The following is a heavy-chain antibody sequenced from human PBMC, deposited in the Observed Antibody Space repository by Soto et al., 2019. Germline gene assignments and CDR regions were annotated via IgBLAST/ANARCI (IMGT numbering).Heavy chain of an antibody. CDR1: GYTFTSYD. CDR2: MNPNSGNT. J-gene: IGHJ5*02. D-gene: IGHD3-10*01. CDR3: ARGLEVRGVVWFDP. V-gene: IGHV1-8*01. Sequence: QVQLVQSGAEVKKPGASVKVSCKASGYTFTSYDINWVRQATGQGLEWMGWMNPNSGNTGYAQKFQGRVTMTRNTSISTAYMELSSLGSEDTAVYYCARGLEVRGVVWFDPWGQGTLVTVSS.